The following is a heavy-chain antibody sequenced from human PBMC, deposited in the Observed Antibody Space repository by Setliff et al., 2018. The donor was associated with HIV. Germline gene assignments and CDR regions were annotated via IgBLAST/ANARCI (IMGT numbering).Heavy chain of an antibody. V-gene: IGHV7-4-1*02. Sequence: ASVKVSCKASGGTFSTYAISWVRQAPGQGLEWMGWIDMYTANPSYAQGFTGRFVFSLDTSVSTAYLQISSLKAEDSAVYYCARRMEMTPIGYWGQGTLVTVSS. CDR2: IDMYTANP. CDR1: GGTFSTYA. CDR3: ARRMEMTPIGY. J-gene: IGHJ4*02. D-gene: IGHD2-15*01.